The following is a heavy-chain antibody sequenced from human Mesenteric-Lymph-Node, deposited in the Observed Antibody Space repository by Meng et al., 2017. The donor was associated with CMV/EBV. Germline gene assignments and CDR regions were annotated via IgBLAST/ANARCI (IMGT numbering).Heavy chain of an antibody. Sequence: GESLKISCAASGFTFSSYWMTWVRQAPGKGLEWVSYISSSGSTIYYADSVKGRFTISRDNAKNSLYLQMNSLRAEDTAVYYCRGCSSTSCYDYWGQGTLVTSPQ. CDR3: RGCSSTSCYDY. CDR1: GFTFSSYW. J-gene: IGHJ4*02. CDR2: ISSSGSTI. D-gene: IGHD2-2*01. V-gene: IGHV3-48*04.